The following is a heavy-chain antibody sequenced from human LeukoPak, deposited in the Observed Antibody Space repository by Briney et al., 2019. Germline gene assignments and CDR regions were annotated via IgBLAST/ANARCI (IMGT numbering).Heavy chain of an antibody. Sequence: SETLSLTCTVSGGSISNYYWGWIRQPPGEGLEWIGSIYYSGSTYYNPSLKSRVTISVDTSKNQFSLKLSSVTAADTAVYYCARVFSFSGLRWWDYYYYYMDVWGKGTTVTVSS. CDR3: ARVFSFSGLRWWDYYYYYMDV. CDR2: IYYSGST. D-gene: IGHD5-12*01. J-gene: IGHJ6*03. V-gene: IGHV4-39*07. CDR1: GGSISNYY.